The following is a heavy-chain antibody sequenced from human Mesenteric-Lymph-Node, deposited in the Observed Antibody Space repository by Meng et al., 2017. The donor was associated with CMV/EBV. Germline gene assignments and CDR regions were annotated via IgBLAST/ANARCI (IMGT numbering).Heavy chain of an antibody. J-gene: IGHJ4*02. CDR1: GYTFSSYS. CDR2: ISGQNAKT. Sequence: ASVKVSCKASGYTFSSYSITWVRQAPGQGLERMGWISGQNAKTKHAQKFQGRVTMTTDTSTGTAYVELRSLRSDDTAVYYCARGGMMWRSGIVIEPAAAFDFWGQGTLVTVSS. D-gene: IGHD2-2*01. CDR3: ARGGMMWRSGIVIEPAAAFDF. V-gene: IGHV1-18*01.